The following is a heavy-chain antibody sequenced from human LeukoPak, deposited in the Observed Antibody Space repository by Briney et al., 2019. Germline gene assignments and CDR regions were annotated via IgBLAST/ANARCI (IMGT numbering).Heavy chain of an antibody. CDR3: ARDLSGPQYDSSGYDY. CDR1: GFTFSSYG. V-gene: IGHV3-33*01. Sequence: GGSLRLSCAASGFTFSSYGMHWVRQAPGKGLEWVAVIWYDGSNKYYADSVKGRFTISRDNSKNTLYLQMNSLRAEDTAVYYCARDLSGPQYDSSGYDYWGQGTPVTVSS. J-gene: IGHJ4*02. D-gene: IGHD3-22*01. CDR2: IWYDGSNK.